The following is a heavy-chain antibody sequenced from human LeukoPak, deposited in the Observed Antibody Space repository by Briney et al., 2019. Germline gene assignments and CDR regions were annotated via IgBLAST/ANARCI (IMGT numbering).Heavy chain of an antibody. J-gene: IGHJ4*02. CDR3: ARGVTLTTRPEIWAGDY. Sequence: ASVKLSCKVSGYTLNQLVMHWVRQTPGKGLEWMGGFDPEDGETIYAQKFQGRVTMTRDTSTSTVYMELSSLRSEDTAVYYCARGVTLTTRPEIWAGDYWGQGTLVTVPS. CDR1: GYTLNQLV. D-gene: IGHD6-6*01. CDR2: FDPEDGET. V-gene: IGHV1-24*01.